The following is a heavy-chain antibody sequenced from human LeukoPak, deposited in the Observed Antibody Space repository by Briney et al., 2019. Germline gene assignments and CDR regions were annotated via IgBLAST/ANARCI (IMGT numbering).Heavy chain of an antibody. V-gene: IGHV3-49*04. Sequence: GGSLRLSCTASGFTFGDYAMSWVRQAPGKGLEWVGFIRSKAYGGTTEYAASVKGRFTISRDDSKSIAYLKMNSLKTEDTAVYYCTRDRTRYDFWSGYYKDWGQGTLVTVSS. CDR2: IRSKAYGGTT. CDR3: TRDRTRYDFWSGYYKD. J-gene: IGHJ4*02. CDR1: GFTFGDYA. D-gene: IGHD3-3*01.